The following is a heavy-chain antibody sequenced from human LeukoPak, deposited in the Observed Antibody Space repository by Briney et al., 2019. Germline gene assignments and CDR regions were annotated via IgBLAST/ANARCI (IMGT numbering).Heavy chain of an antibody. CDR1: GYTFTNYA. CDR3: ARVAPHRRLSSGWYYFDY. J-gene: IGHJ4*02. D-gene: IGHD6-19*01. V-gene: IGHV1-18*01. CDR2: ISAYNGNT. Sequence: ASVKVSCKASGYTFTNYAMHWVRQAPGQRLEWMGWISAYNGNTNYAQKLQGRVTMTTDTSTSTAYMELRSLRPDDTAVYYCARVAPHRRLSSGWYYFDYWGQGTLVTVSS.